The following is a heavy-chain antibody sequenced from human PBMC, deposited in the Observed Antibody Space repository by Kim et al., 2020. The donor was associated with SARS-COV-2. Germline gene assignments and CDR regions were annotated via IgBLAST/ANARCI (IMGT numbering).Heavy chain of an antibody. V-gene: IGHV4-38-2*02. D-gene: IGHD1-26*01. CDR1: GYSISSGYY. Sequence: SETLSLTCTVSGYSISSGYYWGWIRQPPGKGLEWIGSIYHSGSTYYNPSLKSRVTISVDTSKNQFSLKLSSVTAADTAVYYCALPMGGWFDPWGQGTLVTVSS. CDR3: ALPMGGWFDP. J-gene: IGHJ5*02. CDR2: IYHSGST.